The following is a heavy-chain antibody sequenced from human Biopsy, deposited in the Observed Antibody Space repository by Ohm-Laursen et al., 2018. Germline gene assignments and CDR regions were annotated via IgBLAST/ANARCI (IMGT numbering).Heavy chain of an antibody. Sequence: SETLSLTCTVSGGSISSYYWNWIRQPAGGGLEYIGRLYTTGSTNYNPSLRSRVTMSADTSKNQFSLNLRSVTAADTAVYYCARGYAGLYEAFDFWGQGTVVTVAS. J-gene: IGHJ3*01. CDR2: LYTTGST. D-gene: IGHD5-18*01. CDR3: ARGYAGLYEAFDF. V-gene: IGHV4-4*07. CDR1: GGSISSYY.